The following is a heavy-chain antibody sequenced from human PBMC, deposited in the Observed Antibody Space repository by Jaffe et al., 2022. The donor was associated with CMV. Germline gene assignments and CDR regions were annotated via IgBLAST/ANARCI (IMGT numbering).Heavy chain of an antibody. J-gene: IGHJ6*03. CDR1: GFTFSSYG. D-gene: IGHD5-12*01. Sequence: QVQLVESGGGVVQPGRSLRLSCAASGFTFSSYGMHWVRQAPGKGLEWVAVIWYDGSNKYYADSVKGRFTISRDNSKNTLYLQMNSLRAEDTAVYYCARSGYSGYDAEVVYYYYMDVWGKGTTVTVSS. CDR3: ARSGYSGYDAEVVYYYYMDV. CDR2: IWYDGSNK. V-gene: IGHV3-33*08.